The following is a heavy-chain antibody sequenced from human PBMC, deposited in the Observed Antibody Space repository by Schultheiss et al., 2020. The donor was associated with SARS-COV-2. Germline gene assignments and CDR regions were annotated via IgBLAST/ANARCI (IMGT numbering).Heavy chain of an antibody. CDR2: IDWDDDK. CDR3: AHSPEGGPQTPMLWSDY. V-gene: IGHV2-70*12. Sequence: TLSLTCAVYGGSVSGGYHYWSWNRQPPGKALEWLARIDWDDDKYYSTSLKSRLTITKYTSKTQVILTMTNMDPVDTATYYCAHSPEGGPQTPMLWSDYWGQGTLVTVSS. J-gene: IGHJ4*02. CDR1: GGSVSGGYHY. D-gene: IGHD5-18*01.